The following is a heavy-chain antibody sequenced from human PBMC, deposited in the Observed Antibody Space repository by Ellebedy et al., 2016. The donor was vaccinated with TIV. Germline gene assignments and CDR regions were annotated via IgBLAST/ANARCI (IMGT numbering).Heavy chain of an antibody. V-gene: IGHV3-49*03. J-gene: IGHJ6*02. CDR1: GFTFGDYA. CDR3: TRVQCSGGSCYYYYYGMDV. CDR2: IRSKAYGGTT. D-gene: IGHD2-15*01. Sequence: PGGSLRLSCAASGFTFGDYAMSWFRQAPGKGLEWVGFIRSKAYGGTTEYAASVKGRFTISRDDSKSIAYLQMNSLKTEDTAVYYCTRVQCSGGSCYYYYYGMDVWGQGTTVTVSS.